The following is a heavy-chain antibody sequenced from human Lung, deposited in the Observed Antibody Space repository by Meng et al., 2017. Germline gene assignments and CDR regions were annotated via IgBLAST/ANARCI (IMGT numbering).Heavy chain of an antibody. Sequence: QRGQCGSWGKRPGAQGRDACKASGSTFTSYDVNRVRLATGQGLEWMGWMNPNSGNTGYAQKFQGRVTMTRNTSISTAYKELSSLRSEDTAVYYCARAEDYYDSSGYYYGLDYWGQGTLVTVSS. V-gene: IGHV1-8*01. CDR2: MNPNSGNT. D-gene: IGHD3-22*01. CDR1: GSTFTSYD. J-gene: IGHJ4*02. CDR3: ARAEDYYDSSGYYYGLDY.